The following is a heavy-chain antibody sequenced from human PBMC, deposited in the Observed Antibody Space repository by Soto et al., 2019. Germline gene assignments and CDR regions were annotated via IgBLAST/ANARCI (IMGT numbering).Heavy chain of an antibody. CDR1: GGSISSYY. D-gene: IGHD5-12*01. V-gene: IGHV4-59*01. Sequence: SETLSLTCTVSGGSISSYYWSWIRQPPGKGLEWIGYIYYSGSTNYNPSLKSRVTISVDTSKNQFSLKLSSVTAADTAVYYCARAFRDGYNCLWWFDPWGQGTLVTVS. J-gene: IGHJ5*02. CDR2: IYYSGST. CDR3: ARAFRDGYNCLWWFDP.